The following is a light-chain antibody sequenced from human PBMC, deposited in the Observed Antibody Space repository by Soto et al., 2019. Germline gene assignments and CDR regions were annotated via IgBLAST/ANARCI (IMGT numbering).Light chain of an antibody. Sequence: PATLSVSPFAIAALSFRASQYIGSAVAWYHQRSGQAPRLLIYDASNRATGIPARFSGSGSGTDFTLTISSLEPEDFAVYYCQQRRNWPPWTFGQGTKVDI. CDR3: QQRRNWPPWT. V-gene: IGKV3-11*01. CDR2: DAS. CDR1: QYIGSA. J-gene: IGKJ1*01.